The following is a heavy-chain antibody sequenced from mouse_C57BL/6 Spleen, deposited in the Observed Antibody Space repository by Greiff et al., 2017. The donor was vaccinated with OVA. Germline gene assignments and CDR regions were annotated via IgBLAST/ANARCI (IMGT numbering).Heavy chain of an antibody. J-gene: IGHJ4*01. CDR1: GYTFTDYN. Sequence: EVQLQQSGPELVKPGASVKIPCKASGYTFTDYNMDWVKQSHGKSLEWIGDINPNNGGTIYNQKFKGKATLTVDKSSSTAYMELRSLTSEDTAVYYCARRPLYYDYEGGAMDYWGQGTSVTVSS. D-gene: IGHD2-4*01. CDR2: INPNNGGT. CDR3: ARRPLYYDYEGGAMDY. V-gene: IGHV1-18*01.